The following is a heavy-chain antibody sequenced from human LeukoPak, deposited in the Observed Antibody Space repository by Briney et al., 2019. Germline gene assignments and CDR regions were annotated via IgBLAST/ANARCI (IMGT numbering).Heavy chain of an antibody. D-gene: IGHD3-3*01. V-gene: IGHV4-38-2*01. CDR2: IYHSGST. J-gene: IGHJ3*02. Sequence: SETLSLTCAVSGYSISSGYYWGWIRQPPGKGLEWIGSIYHSGSTYYNPSLKSRVTISVDTSKNQFSLKLSSVTAADTAVYYCASQSGYDAFDIWGQGAMVTVSS. CDR1: GYSISSGYY. CDR3: ASQSGYDAFDI.